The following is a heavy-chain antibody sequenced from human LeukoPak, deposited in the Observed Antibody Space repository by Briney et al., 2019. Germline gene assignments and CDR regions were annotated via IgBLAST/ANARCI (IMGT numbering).Heavy chain of an antibody. CDR1: GGSISSSSYY. CDR3: ARLNLYCSGGSCYYFGFDY. Sequence: SETLSLTCTVSGGSISSSSYYWGWIRQPPGKGLEWLGSIYYSGSTYYNPPLKSRVTISVDTSKNQFSLKLSSVTAADTAVYYCARLNLYCSGGSCYYFGFDYWGQGTLVTVSS. V-gene: IGHV4-39*01. D-gene: IGHD2-15*01. J-gene: IGHJ4*02. CDR2: IYYSGST.